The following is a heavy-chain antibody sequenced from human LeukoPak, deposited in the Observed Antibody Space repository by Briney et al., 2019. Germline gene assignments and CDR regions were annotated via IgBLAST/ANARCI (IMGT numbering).Heavy chain of an antibody. Sequence: SETLSLTCAVYGGSFSGYYWSWIRQPPGKGLEWIGEINHSGSTNYNPSLKSRVTISVDTSKNQFSLKLSSVTAADTAVYYCARKRDANAFDIWGQGTMVTVSS. CDR1: GGSFSGYY. J-gene: IGHJ3*02. CDR3: ARKRDANAFDI. V-gene: IGHV4-34*01. D-gene: IGHD2-21*02. CDR2: INHSGST.